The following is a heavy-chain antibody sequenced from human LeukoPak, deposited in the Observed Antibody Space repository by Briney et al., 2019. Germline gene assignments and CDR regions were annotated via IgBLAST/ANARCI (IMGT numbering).Heavy chain of an antibody. CDR1: GFTFNNYA. D-gene: IGHD6-19*01. V-gene: IGHV3-23*01. Sequence: GRSLRLSCAASGFTFNNYAMSWVRQAPGKGLEWVPGISGSGGSTYFPDSVKGRFTISRDNSKNTLYLQMNSLRAEDTAVYYCAKVGGGWFSTFVYWGQGTLVTVSS. CDR2: ISGSGGST. CDR3: AKVGGGWFSTFVY. J-gene: IGHJ4*02.